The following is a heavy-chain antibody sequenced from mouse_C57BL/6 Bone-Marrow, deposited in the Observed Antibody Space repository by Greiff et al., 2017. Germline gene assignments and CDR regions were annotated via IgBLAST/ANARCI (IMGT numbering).Heavy chain of an antibody. CDR2: ISTGGGST. V-gene: IGHV5-12*01. CDR1: GFTFSDYY. Sequence: EVQLVESGGGLVQPGGSLKLSCAASGFTFSDYYMYWVRQTPEKRLEWVAYISTGGGSTYYPDTVKGRFTISRDNAKNTLYLQMSRLKSEDTAMYYCARPRFAWFAYWGQGTLVTVSA. CDR3: ARPRFAWFAY. J-gene: IGHJ3*01.